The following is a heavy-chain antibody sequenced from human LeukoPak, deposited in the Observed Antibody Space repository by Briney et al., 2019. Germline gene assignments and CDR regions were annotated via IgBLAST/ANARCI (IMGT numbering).Heavy chain of an antibody. V-gene: IGHV3-23*05. CDR1: GFTFSSYA. Sequence: GGSLRLSCAASGFTFSSYAMSWVRQAPGKGLEWVSGFSSSGGSSTYYADSVKGRFTISRDNSKNTLYLQMNSLRPEDTAVYYCAKGVVAATNAAYYGMDVWGQGTTVTVSS. J-gene: IGHJ6*02. CDR3: AKGVVAATNAAYYGMDV. D-gene: IGHD2-15*01. CDR2: FSSSGGSST.